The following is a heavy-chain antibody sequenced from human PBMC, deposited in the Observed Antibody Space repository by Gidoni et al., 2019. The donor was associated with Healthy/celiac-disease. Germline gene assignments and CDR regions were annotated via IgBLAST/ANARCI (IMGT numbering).Heavy chain of an antibody. CDR1: VGTFSSYA. J-gene: IGHJ6*02. Sequence: QVQLVQSGAEVTKPGSSVKVSCKASVGTFSSYAISWVRQAPGQGLEWMGGIIPIFGTANYAQKFQGRVTITADESTSTAYMELSSLRSEDTAVYYCARVVRSSSPRGSGMDVWGQGTTVTVSS. V-gene: IGHV1-69*01. CDR2: IIPIFGTA. CDR3: ARVVRSSSPRGSGMDV. D-gene: IGHD6-6*01.